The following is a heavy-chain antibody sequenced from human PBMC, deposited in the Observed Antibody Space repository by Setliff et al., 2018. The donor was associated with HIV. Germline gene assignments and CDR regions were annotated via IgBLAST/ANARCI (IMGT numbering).Heavy chain of an antibody. J-gene: IGHJ3*02. CDR3: ARVFRPSGIAVGATKNDAFDI. V-gene: IGHV1-69*10. D-gene: IGHD6-19*01. Sequence: VASVKVSCKASGFTFNHYDINWVRQAPGQGLEWMGGIIPILGLAKNALKFQGRVTITADISTSTSYMELNSLRYEDSAVYFCARVFRPSGIAVGATKNDAFDIWGQGTMVTVSS. CDR2: IIPILGLA. CDR1: GFTFNHYD.